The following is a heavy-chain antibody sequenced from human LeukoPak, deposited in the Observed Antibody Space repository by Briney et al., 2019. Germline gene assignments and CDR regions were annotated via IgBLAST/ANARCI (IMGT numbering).Heavy chain of an antibody. V-gene: IGHV4-34*01. Sequence: SETLSLTCAVYGGSFSGYYWSWIRQPPGKGLEWIGEINHSGSTNYNPSLKSRVTISVDTSKNQFSLKLSSVTAADTAVYYCARGLRQLLYRSRGFDYWGQGTLVTVSS. J-gene: IGHJ4*02. D-gene: IGHD2-2*02. CDR1: GGSFSGYY. CDR3: ARGLRQLLYRSRGFDY. CDR2: INHSGST.